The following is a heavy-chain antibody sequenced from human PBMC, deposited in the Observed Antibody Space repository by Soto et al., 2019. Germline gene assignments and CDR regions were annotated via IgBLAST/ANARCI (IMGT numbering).Heavy chain of an antibody. CDR2: IVVGSGNT. D-gene: IGHD6-6*01. CDR3: AADRGIAARPDYYYYYGMDV. Sequence: SVKVSCKASGFTFTSSAVQWVRQARGQRLEWIGWIVVGSGNTNYAQKFQERVTITRDMSTSTAYMELSSLRSEDTAVYYCAADRGIAARPDYYYYYGMDVWGQGTTVTVSS. CDR1: GFTFTSSA. V-gene: IGHV1-58*01. J-gene: IGHJ6*02.